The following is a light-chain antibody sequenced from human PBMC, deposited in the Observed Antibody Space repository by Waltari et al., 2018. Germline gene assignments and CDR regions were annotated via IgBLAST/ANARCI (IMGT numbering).Light chain of an antibody. CDR3: QQYNSYSHT. V-gene: IGKV1-5*03. CDR2: KAS. Sequence: IHMTHSLTLPSASVGHRVTLTCRASQSIDTWLAWYQQKPGKAPELLISKASTLESGVPSRFSGRGSGTEFTLTISGLQPDDFATYYCQQYNSYSHTFGPGTKLEI. J-gene: IGKJ2*01. CDR1: QSIDTW.